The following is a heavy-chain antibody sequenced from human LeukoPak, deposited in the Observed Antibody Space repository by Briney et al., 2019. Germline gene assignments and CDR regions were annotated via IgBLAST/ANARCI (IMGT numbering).Heavy chain of an antibody. J-gene: IGHJ4*02. Sequence: PGGSLRLSCAASGFTFGSYWMSWVRQAPGKGLEWVANINQDGSEKYYVDSVKGRFSISRDNANKSLYLQMNSLRAEDTAVYYCARDPPSGYDSPGDWGQGTLVTVSS. CDR3: ARDPPSGYDSPGD. V-gene: IGHV3-7*01. D-gene: IGHD3-22*01. CDR1: GFTFGSYW. CDR2: INQDGSEK.